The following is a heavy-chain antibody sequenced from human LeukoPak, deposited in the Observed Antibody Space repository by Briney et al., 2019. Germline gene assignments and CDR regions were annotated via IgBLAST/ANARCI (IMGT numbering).Heavy chain of an antibody. CDR2: ISGSGGDT. CDR3: AKDGQYSSSSPYYFDY. CDR1: GFTFSIYA. Sequence: PGGSLRLSCAASGFTFSIYAMSWVRQAPGKGLEWVSVISGSGGDTYYAASVKGRFTISRDNSKNTLYLQMNSLRAEDTAVYYCAKDGQYSSSSPYYFDYWGQGTLVTVSS. V-gene: IGHV3-23*01. J-gene: IGHJ4*02. D-gene: IGHD6-6*01.